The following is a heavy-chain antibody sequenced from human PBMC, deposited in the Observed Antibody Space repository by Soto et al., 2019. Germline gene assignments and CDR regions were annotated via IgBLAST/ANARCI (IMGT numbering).Heavy chain of an antibody. CDR3: ARDAPPLAYYYDPTWFDP. CDR2: ISSSSSTI. V-gene: IGHV3-48*02. D-gene: IGHD3-22*01. J-gene: IGHJ5*02. Sequence: EVQLVESGGGLVQPGGSLRLSCAASGFTFSSYSMNWVRQAPGKGLEWVSYISSSSSTIYYADSVKGRFTISRDNAKNSPYPQMNSLRDEHTAVYYCARDAPPLAYYYDPTWFDPWRQGTLVTVSS. CDR1: GFTFSSYS.